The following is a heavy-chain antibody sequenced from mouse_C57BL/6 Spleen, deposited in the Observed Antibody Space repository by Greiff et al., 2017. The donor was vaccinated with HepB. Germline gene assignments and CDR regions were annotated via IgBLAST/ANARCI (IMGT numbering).Heavy chain of an antibody. Sequence: QVQLQQPGAELVKPGASVKLSCKASGYTFTSYWMHWVKQRPGQGLEWIGMIHPNSGSTNYNEKFKSKATLTVDKSSSTAYMQLSSLTSEDSAVYYCARWESTMVTTEFAYWGQGTLVTVSA. CDR1: GYTFTSYW. V-gene: IGHV1-64*01. D-gene: IGHD2-2*01. CDR3: ARWESTMVTTEFAY. J-gene: IGHJ3*01. CDR2: IHPNSGST.